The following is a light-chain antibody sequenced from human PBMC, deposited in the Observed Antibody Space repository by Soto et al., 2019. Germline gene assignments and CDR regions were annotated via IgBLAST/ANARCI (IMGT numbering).Light chain of an antibody. Sequence: EIVLTQSPATLSLSPGERATLSCRASQSVSSYLAWYQQKPGQAPRLLIYDASSRATGIPARFSGSGSGTAXTLXXSSLEPEDFXVYYCQQRSNWITFGQGTRLEIK. V-gene: IGKV3-11*01. CDR1: QSVSSY. CDR3: QQRSNWIT. J-gene: IGKJ5*01. CDR2: DAS.